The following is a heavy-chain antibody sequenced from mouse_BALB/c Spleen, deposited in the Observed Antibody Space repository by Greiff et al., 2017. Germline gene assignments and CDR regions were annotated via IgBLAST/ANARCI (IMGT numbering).Heavy chain of an antibody. CDR2: ISSGSSTI. J-gene: IGHJ4*01. Sequence: EVNLVESGGGLVQPGGSRKLSCAASGFTFSSFGMHWVRQSPEKGLEWVAYISSGSSTIYYADTVKGRFTISRDNPKNTLFLQMTSLRSEDTAMYYCARSKGYAMDYGGQGTSVTVSS. CDR3: ARSKGYAMDY. V-gene: IGHV5-17*02. CDR1: GFTFSSFG.